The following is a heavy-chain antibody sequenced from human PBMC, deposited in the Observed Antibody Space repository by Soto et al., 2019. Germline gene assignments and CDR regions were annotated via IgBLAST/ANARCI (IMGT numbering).Heavy chain of an antibody. CDR2: ISAYNGNT. CDR1: GDTFASYA. J-gene: IGHJ4*02. V-gene: IGHV1-18*01. D-gene: IGHD6-13*01. Sequence: APVKVSCKASGDTFASYAISWMRQAPGQGLEWMGWISAYNGNTNYAQKLQGRVTMTTDTSTSTAYMELSSLRSEDTAVYYCARDVAAADYWGQGTLVTVSS. CDR3: ARDVAAADY.